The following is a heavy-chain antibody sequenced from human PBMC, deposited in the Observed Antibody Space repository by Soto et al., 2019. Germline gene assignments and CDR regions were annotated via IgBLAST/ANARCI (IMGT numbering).Heavy chain of an antibody. Sequence: GGSLRLSCAASGLTFSSYAMSWVRQAPGKGLEWVSGISGSGGSTYYADSVKGRFTISRDNSKNTLYLQMNSLRAEDTAVYYCAKEYYGDYAFDYWGQGTLVTVSS. J-gene: IGHJ4*02. CDR2: ISGSGGST. V-gene: IGHV3-23*01. CDR3: AKEYYGDYAFDY. CDR1: GLTFSSYA. D-gene: IGHD4-17*01.